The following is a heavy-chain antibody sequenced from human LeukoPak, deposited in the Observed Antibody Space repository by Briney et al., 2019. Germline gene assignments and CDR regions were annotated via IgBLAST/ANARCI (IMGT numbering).Heavy chain of an antibody. CDR1: GGSFSGYY. J-gene: IGHJ4*02. D-gene: IGHD3-16*02. V-gene: IGHV4-34*01. CDR3: ARGYCDYVWGSYRLGYYFDY. CDR2: INHSGST. Sequence: SETLSLTCAVYGGSFSGYYWSWIRQPPGKGLEWIGEINHSGSTNYNPSLKSRVTISVDTSKNQFSLKLSSVTAADAAVYYCARGYCDYVWGSYRLGYYFDYWGQGTLVTVSS.